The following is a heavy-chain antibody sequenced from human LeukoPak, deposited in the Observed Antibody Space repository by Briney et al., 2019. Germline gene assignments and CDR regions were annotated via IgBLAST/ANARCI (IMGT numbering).Heavy chain of an antibody. Sequence: SETLSLTCAVYGGSFSGYYRSWIRQPPGKGLEWIGEINHSGSTNYNPSLKSRVTISVDTSKNQFSLKLSSATAADTAVYYCARGPISAAPANGVGFDYWGQGTLVTVSS. D-gene: IGHD6-6*01. CDR3: ARGPISAAPANGVGFDY. CDR2: INHSGST. J-gene: IGHJ4*02. V-gene: IGHV4-34*01. CDR1: GGSFSGYY.